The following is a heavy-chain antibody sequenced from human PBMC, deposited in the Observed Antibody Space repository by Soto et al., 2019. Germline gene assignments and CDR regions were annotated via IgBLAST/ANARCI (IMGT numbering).Heavy chain of an antibody. V-gene: IGHV4-39*01. CDR3: ARHTPAISITDH. J-gene: IGHJ4*02. CDR2: IYYSGST. D-gene: IGHD2-15*01. Sequence: QLKLQESGPGLVKPSETLSLTCTVSGGSISSSSYYWGWIRQPPGKGLEWIGSIYYSGSTYYNPSPTIRVTISVDTSKYQFSLKLSSVTAADTAVYYCARHTPAISITDHWGQGTLVTVSS. CDR1: GGSISSSSYY.